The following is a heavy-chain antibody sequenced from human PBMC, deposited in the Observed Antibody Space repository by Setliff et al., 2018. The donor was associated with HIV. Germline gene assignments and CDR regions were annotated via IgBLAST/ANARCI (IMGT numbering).Heavy chain of an antibody. J-gene: IGHJ5*01. V-gene: IGHV3-30*03. CDR1: RFTFSNAW. Sequence: QPGGSLRLSCTASRFTFSNAWMTWVRQAPGKGLEGVAVNSHDGFNKDYGDSLKGRFNIYRDNSKNTVYLQMMSLRPDDTAMYFCTRDARVSIFGETPPPNWIDSWGQGTLVTVSS. CDR3: TRDARVSIFGETPPPNWIDS. D-gene: IGHD3-3*01. CDR2: NSHDGFNK.